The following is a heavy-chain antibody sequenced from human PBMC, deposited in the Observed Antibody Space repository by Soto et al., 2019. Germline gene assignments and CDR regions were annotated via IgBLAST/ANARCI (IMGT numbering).Heavy chain of an antibody. J-gene: IGHJ5*02. CDR3: ARSSGGNFGIIIEGTNWFDH. Sequence: ASVKVSCKAPRDTFTSYYINWVRQAPGQGLEWMGVINPHGGSTAYAQKFKGRVTLTRDTSASTVYMEVSSLTSEDTAMYYCARSSGGNFGIIIEGTNWFDHWGKGTLVSVS. V-gene: IGHV1-46*01. CDR2: INPHGGST. CDR1: RDTFTSYY. D-gene: IGHD1-26*01.